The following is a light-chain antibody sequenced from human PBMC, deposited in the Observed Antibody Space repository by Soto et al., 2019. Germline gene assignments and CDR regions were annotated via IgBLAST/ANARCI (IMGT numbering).Light chain of an antibody. V-gene: IGKV1-5*01. CDR1: RHIERW. CDR2: DAS. Sequence: DIQMTQSPSTLSASLGDRVTITCRASRHIERWLAWYQQKPGKAPRLLIYDASTLETGVPSRFSGGGSGTEFTLTISSLQPDDNATYYCQHCDTYWAFGQGTKVEVE. CDR3: QHCDTYWA. J-gene: IGKJ1*01.